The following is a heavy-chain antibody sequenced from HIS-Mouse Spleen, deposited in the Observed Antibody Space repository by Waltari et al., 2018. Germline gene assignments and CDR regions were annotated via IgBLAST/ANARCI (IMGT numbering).Heavy chain of an antibody. CDR1: GGSISISTYY. J-gene: IGHJ2*01. Sequence: QLQLPESGPGLVKPSETLSLTCPVSGGSISISTYYRGCIRQPPGKGLEWIGSIYYSGSTYYNPSLKSRVTISVDTSKNQFSLKLSSVTAADTAVYYCAREIPYSSSWYDWYFDLWGRGTLVTVSS. CDR2: IYYSGST. CDR3: AREIPYSSSWYDWYFDL. V-gene: IGHV4-39*07. D-gene: IGHD6-13*01.